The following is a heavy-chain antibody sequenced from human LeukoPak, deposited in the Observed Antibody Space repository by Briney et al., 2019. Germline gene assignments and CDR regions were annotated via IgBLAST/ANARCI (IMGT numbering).Heavy chain of an antibody. Sequence: GGSLRLSCAASGFTFSSYGMHWVRQAPGKGLEWVAVISYDGSNKYYADSVKGRFTISRDNSKNTLYLQMNSLRAEDTAVYYCAKEEGILTGYYTFDYWGQGTLVTVSS. D-gene: IGHD3-9*01. J-gene: IGHJ4*02. CDR2: ISYDGSNK. CDR3: AKEEGILTGYYTFDY. CDR1: GFTFSSYG. V-gene: IGHV3-30*18.